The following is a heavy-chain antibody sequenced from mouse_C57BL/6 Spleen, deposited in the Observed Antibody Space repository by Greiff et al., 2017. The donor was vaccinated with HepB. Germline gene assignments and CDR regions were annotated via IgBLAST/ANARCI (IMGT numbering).Heavy chain of an antibody. CDR3: ALSWDYYGSSYLDY. D-gene: IGHD1-1*01. CDR1: GYAFSSSW. V-gene: IGHV1-82*01. CDR2: IYPGDGDT. J-gene: IGHJ2*01. Sequence: VQLQQSGPELVKPGASVKISCKASGYAFSSSWMNWVKQRPGKGLEWIGRIYPGDGDTNYNGKFKGKATLTADKSSSTAYMQLSSLTSEDSAVYFCALSWDYYGSSYLDYWGQGTTLTVSS.